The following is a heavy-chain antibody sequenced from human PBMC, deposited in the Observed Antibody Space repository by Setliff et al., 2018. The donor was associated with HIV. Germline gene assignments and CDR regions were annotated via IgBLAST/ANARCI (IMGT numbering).Heavy chain of an antibody. CDR3: AKNLGRIINLGEYFYHAMDV. D-gene: IGHD3-16*01. J-gene: IGHJ6*02. V-gene: IGHV1-18*01. CDR2: ISTYSDET. CDR1: GYTFTTYG. Sequence: ASVKVSCKPSGYTFTTYGLSWVRQAPGQGLEWMGWISTYSDETSSSQNLQGRLTISLDTSRYHFSLDIHSVTAADTAVYYCAKNLGRIINLGEYFYHAMDVWGQGTTVTVSS.